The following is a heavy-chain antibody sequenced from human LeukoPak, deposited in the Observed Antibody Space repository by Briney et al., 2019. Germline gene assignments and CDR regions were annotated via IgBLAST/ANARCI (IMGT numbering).Heavy chain of an antibody. Sequence: GASVKVSCKASGYTFTSYGISWVRQAPGQGLEWMGWISAYNGNTNYAQKLQGRVTMTTDTSTSTAYMELRSLRSDDTAVYYCARDSIAHYYGSGSYTDYWGQGTLVTVSS. CDR1: GYTFTSYG. CDR3: ARDSIAHYYGSGSYTDY. J-gene: IGHJ4*02. V-gene: IGHV1-18*01. D-gene: IGHD3-10*01. CDR2: ISAYNGNT.